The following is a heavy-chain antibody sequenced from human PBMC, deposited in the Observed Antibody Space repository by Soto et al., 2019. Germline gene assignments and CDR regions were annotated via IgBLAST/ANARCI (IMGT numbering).Heavy chain of an antibody. D-gene: IGHD6-19*01. CDR2: ISGSGGST. Sequence: GGSLRLSCAASGFTFSSYAMSWVRQAPGKGLEWVSAISGSGGSTYYADSVKGRFTISRDNSKNTLYLQMNSLRAEDTAVYYCAKDPRPAGIAVAGTSRWFDPWGQGTLVTVSS. V-gene: IGHV3-23*01. CDR3: AKDPRPAGIAVAGTSRWFDP. J-gene: IGHJ5*02. CDR1: GFTFSSYA.